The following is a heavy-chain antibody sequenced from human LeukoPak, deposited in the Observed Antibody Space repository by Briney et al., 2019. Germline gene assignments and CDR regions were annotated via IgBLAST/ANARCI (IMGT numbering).Heavy chain of an antibody. Sequence: GESLKISCKGSGYRFTSYWIGWVRQMPGKGLEWMGIIYPGDSDTRYSPSFQGQVTISADKSISTAYLQWSSLKASDTAMYYCARLEMATIWPGLYYYYMDVWGKGTTVTISS. D-gene: IGHD5-24*01. V-gene: IGHV5-51*01. CDR3: ARLEMATIWPGLYYYYMDV. CDR2: IYPGDSDT. CDR1: GYRFTSYW. J-gene: IGHJ6*03.